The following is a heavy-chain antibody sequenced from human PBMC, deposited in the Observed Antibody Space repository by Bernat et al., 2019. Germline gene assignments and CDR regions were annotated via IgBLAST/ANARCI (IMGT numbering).Heavy chain of an antibody. D-gene: IGHD6-19*01. CDR2: IWYDGSNK. Sequence: QVQLVESGGGVVQPGRSLRLSCAASGFTFSSYGMHWVRQAPGKGLEWVAVIWYDGSNKYYADSVKGRFTISRDNSKNTLYLQMNSLRAEDTAVYYCARGTPLPLYSSGWYYFDYWGQGTLVPVSS. CDR1: GFTFSSYG. J-gene: IGHJ4*02. CDR3: ARGTPLPLYSSGWYYFDY. V-gene: IGHV3-33*01.